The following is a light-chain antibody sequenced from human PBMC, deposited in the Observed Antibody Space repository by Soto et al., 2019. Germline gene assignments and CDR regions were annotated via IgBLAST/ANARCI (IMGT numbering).Light chain of an antibody. V-gene: IGKV1-33*01. CDR2: DAS. J-gene: IGKJ2*01. Sequence: DIQMTQSPSSLSASVGDRVTITCQASQDISNYLNGYQQKPGKAPKLLIYDASNLETGVPSRFIGSGSGTDFNFTISSLQPEDIATYYCQQYDNLPRTFGQGTKLEIK. CDR3: QQYDNLPRT. CDR1: QDISNY.